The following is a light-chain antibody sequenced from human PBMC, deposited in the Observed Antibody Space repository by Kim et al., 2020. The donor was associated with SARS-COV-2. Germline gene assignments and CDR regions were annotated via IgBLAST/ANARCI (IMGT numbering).Light chain of an antibody. J-gene: IGLJ2*01. CDR1: SLTSTY. CDR3: SSRDGSVNHVL. V-gene: IGLV3-19*01. CDR2: GRN. Sequence: SSELTQDPAVSVALGQTVRITCQGDSLTSTYVSWYQQKPGQAPLLVIYGRNNRPSGIPDRFSGSNSGDTFSLTITGAQAEDEADYYCSSRDGSVNHVLFGGGTQLTVL.